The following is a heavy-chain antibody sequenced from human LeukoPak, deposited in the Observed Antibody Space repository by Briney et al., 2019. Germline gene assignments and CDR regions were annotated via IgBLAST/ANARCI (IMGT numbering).Heavy chain of an antibody. CDR1: GFTFNIYW. CDR3: AKEVGSGYYRESPDY. Sequence: GGSLRLSCAASGFTFNIYWMHWVRQAPGKGLVWVSLINTDGITTNYADSVKGRFTISRDNAKNTLYLQMNSLRAEDTAVYYCAKEVGSGYYRESPDYWGQGTLVTVSS. D-gene: IGHD3-22*01. V-gene: IGHV3-74*01. J-gene: IGHJ4*02. CDR2: INTDGITT.